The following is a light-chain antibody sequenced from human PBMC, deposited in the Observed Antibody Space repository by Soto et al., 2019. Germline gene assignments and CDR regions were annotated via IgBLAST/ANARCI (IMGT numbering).Light chain of an antibody. CDR1: QSVSSSY. Sequence: EIVLTQSPGTLSLSPGERATLSCRASQSVSSSYLAWYQQKPGQAPRLLIYGASSKATGLPDRFSGSGSGTEFTLAISRLEPEDFAVYYCQQYGSSRLTFGGGTKVEIK. CDR3: QQYGSSRLT. J-gene: IGKJ4*01. V-gene: IGKV3-20*01. CDR2: GAS.